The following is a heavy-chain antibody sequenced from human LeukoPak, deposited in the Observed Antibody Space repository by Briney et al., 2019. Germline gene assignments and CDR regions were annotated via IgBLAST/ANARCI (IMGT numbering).Heavy chain of an antibody. J-gene: IGHJ4*02. Sequence: PGRSLRLSCAASGFTFSSYGMHWVRQAPGKGLEWVAVIWYDGSNKYYADSVKGRFTISRDNSKNTLYLQMNSLRAEDTAVYYCARDLSPISGAAGIDYWGQGTLVTVSS. CDR3: ARDLSPISGAAGIDY. D-gene: IGHD6-13*01. CDR1: GFTFSSYG. V-gene: IGHV3-33*01. CDR2: IWYDGSNK.